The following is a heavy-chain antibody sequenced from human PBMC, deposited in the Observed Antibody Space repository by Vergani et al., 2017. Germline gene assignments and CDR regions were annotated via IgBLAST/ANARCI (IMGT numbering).Heavy chain of an antibody. CDR1: GFTFRSYG. D-gene: IGHD3-10*01. J-gene: IGHJ6*02. Sequence: QVQLVESGGGVVQPGRSLRLSCAASGFTFRSYGMHWVRQAPGKGLEWVAVISYDGSNKYYADSVKGRFTISRDNSKNTLYLQMNSLRAEDTAVYYCAKVEGYYYGSGSYYHHYYYYYGMDVWGQGTTVTVSS. CDR3: AKVEGYYYGSGSYYHHYYYYYGMDV. CDR2: ISYDGSNK. V-gene: IGHV3-30*18.